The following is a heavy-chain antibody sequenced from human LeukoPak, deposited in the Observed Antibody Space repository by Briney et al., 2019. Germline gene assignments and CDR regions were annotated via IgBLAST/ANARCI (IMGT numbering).Heavy chain of an antibody. J-gene: IGHJ4*02. D-gene: IGHD5-12*01. V-gene: IGHV4-59*12. CDR3: ARSIGLEWLRFEGVHFDY. Sequence: SETLSLTCTVSGGSISSYYWSWIRQPPGKGLEWIGYIYYSGSTNYNPSLKSRVTISVDTSKNQFSLKLSSVTAADTAVYYCARSIGLEWLRFEGVHFDYWGQGTLVTVSS. CDR2: IYYSGST. CDR1: GGSISSYY.